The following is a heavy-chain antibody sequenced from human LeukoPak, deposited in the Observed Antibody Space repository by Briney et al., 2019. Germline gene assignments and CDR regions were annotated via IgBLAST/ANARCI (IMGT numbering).Heavy chain of an antibody. CDR1: GGTFSSYA. Sequence: SVKVSCRASGGTFSSYAISWVRQAPGQGLEWMGGIIPIFGTANYAQKFQGRVTITTDESTSTAYMELSSLRSEDTAVYYCTFGVVIRDYYYYMDVWGKGTTVTASS. J-gene: IGHJ6*03. CDR2: IIPIFGTA. D-gene: IGHD3-3*01. CDR3: TFGVVIRDYYYYMDV. V-gene: IGHV1-69*05.